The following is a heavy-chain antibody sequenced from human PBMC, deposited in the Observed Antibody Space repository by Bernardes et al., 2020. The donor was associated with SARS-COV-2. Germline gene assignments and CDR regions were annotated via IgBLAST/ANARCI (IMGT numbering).Heavy chain of an antibody. CDR2: IYWDDDK. D-gene: IGHD3-16*02. Sequence: SGPTLVKPTETLTLTYTFSGFSLTTRLLGVGWIRQPPGKALEWLAVIYWDDDKRYSPSLMSRLTIAKDTSKNQVALTMTNMDPADTATYYCARVEITYGGVIGLDAFDMWGQGTLVTVSS. J-gene: IGHJ3*02. CDR1: GFSLTTRLLG. CDR3: ARVEITYGGVIGLDAFDM. V-gene: IGHV2-5*02.